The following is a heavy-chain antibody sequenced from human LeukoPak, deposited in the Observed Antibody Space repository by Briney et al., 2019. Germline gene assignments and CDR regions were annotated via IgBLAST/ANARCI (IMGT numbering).Heavy chain of an antibody. J-gene: IGHJ5*02. CDR3: AARSIEAGTRDNWFDP. CDR1: GYSFTSYW. Sequence: GESLKISCKGSGYSFTSYWIAWVRQMPGKGLEWMGIIYPGDSDTRYSPSFQGQVTISADKSISTAYLQWSSLKASDTAMYYCAARSIEAGTRDNWFDPWGQGTLVTVSS. V-gene: IGHV5-51*01. D-gene: IGHD6-19*01. CDR2: IYPGDSDT.